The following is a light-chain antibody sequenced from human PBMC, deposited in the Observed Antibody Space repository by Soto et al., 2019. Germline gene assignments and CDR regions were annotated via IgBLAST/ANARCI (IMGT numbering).Light chain of an antibody. J-gene: IGKJ3*01. CDR3: QQYGSSLFP. Sequence: EIVLTQSPGTLSLSPGERATLSCRASQSVSSKYLAWYQQKPGQAPRVLIYGTSIRASGVPERFSGGGSGTDFTLTITRLEPEDFAVYYCQQYGSSLFPFGPGTKVDIX. V-gene: IGKV3-20*01. CDR1: QSVSSKY. CDR2: GTS.